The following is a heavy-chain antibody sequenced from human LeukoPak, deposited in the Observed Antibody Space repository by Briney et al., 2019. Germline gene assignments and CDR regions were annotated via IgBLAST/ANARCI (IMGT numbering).Heavy chain of an antibody. V-gene: IGHV3-48*04. J-gene: IGHJ5*02. CDR2: ISSSSSTI. Sequence: PGGSLRLSCAASGFTFSSYSMNWVRQAPGKGLEWVSYISSSSSTIYYADSVKGRFTISRDNAKNSLYLQMNSLRAEDTAVYYCACSGSYKGYNWFDPWGQGTLVTVSS. CDR3: ACSGSYKGYNWFDP. D-gene: IGHD3-10*02. CDR1: GFTFSSYS.